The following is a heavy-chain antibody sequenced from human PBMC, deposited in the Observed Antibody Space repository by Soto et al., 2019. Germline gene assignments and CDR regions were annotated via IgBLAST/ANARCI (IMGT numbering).Heavy chain of an antibody. CDR2: INADNGNT. J-gene: IGHJ5*02. D-gene: IGHD3-22*01. Sequence: GASVKVSCKASGYTFTSYAMHWVRQAPGQRLEWMGWINADNGNTKYSQKLQGRVTITRDTSTSTAYMELRSLRSDDTAVYYCARVKGSGYHNWFDPWGQGTLVTVSS. CDR1: GYTFTSYA. V-gene: IGHV1-3*01. CDR3: ARVKGSGYHNWFDP.